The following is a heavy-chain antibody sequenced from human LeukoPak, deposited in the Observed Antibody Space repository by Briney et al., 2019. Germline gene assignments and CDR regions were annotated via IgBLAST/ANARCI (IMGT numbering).Heavy chain of an antibody. CDR2: IYYSGST. CDR3: ARARSIAVAGPYFDY. Sequence: PSETLSLTCTVSGGSFSSGSYYWRWLRQPPGKGLESVGYIYYSGSTNYNPSLKSRVTISVDTSKNQFSLKLSSVTAADTAVYYCARARSIAVAGPYFDYWGQGPLVTVSS. V-gene: IGHV4-61*01. J-gene: IGHJ4*02. D-gene: IGHD6-19*01. CDR1: GGSFSSGSYY.